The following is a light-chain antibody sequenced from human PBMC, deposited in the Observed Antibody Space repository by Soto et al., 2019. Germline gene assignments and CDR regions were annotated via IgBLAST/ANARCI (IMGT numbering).Light chain of an antibody. CDR3: RQSYNFPRT. Sequence: IQMTQSPSSLSASVGDRVTISCRASQGIRSDLAWYQQKPGKAPKLLIFAASTLQSGVPSRFSGRGSATDFTLTISSLQPEYFATYYCRQSYNFPRTFGQGTKVEIK. V-gene: IGKV1-6*01. J-gene: IGKJ1*01. CDR2: AAS. CDR1: QGIRSD.